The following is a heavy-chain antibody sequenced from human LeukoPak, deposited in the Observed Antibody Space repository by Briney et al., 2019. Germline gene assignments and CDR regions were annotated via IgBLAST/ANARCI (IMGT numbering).Heavy chain of an antibody. V-gene: IGHV3-30*19. CDR2: ISYDGSDK. Sequence: PGRSLRLSCAASGFTFSSYGMHWVRQAPGKGLEWVTVISYDGSDKFYTDSVKGRFLISRDNSKNTLYLQMSSLKTEDTAVYYCTSGSLTGTTNYWGQGTLVTVSS. CDR1: GFTFSSYG. CDR3: TSGSLTGTTNY. D-gene: IGHD1-7*01. J-gene: IGHJ4*02.